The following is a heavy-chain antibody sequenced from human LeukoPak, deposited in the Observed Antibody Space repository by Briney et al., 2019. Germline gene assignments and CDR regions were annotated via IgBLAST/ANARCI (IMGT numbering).Heavy chain of an antibody. J-gene: IGHJ4*02. D-gene: IGHD3-3*01. CDR3: AAGRFLEWLTLH. CDR1: GGSISSYY. V-gene: IGHV4-59*01. Sequence: PSETLSLTCTVSGGSISSYYWSWIRQPPGKGLEWIGYIYYSGSTNYNPSLKSRVTISVDTSKNQFSLKLSSVTAADTAVYYCAAGRFLEWLTLHWGQGTLVIVSS. CDR2: IYYSGST.